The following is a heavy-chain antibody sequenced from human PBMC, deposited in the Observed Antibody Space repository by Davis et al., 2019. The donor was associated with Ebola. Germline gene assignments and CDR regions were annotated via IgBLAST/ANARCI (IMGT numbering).Heavy chain of an antibody. Sequence: MPSETLSLTCAVSGGSISSSNWWRWVRQPPGKGLEWIGEIYHSGSTNYNPSLKSRVTISVDTSKNQFSLKLSSVTAADTAVYYCARGYCSGGSCYYGAYYYYGMDVWGQGTTVTVSS. D-gene: IGHD2-15*01. CDR1: GGSISSSNW. V-gene: IGHV4-4*02. CDR3: ARGYCSGGSCYYGAYYYYGMDV. CDR2: IYHSGST. J-gene: IGHJ6*02.